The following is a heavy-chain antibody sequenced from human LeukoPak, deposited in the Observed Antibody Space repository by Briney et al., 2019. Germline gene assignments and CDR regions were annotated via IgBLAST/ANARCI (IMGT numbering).Heavy chain of an antibody. CDR3: ARGLYYGDYVFGFDP. D-gene: IGHD4-17*01. V-gene: IGHV1-8*01. J-gene: IGHJ5*02. CDR1: GYTFTSYD. CDR2: MNPNSGNT. Sequence: ASVKVSCKASGYTFTSYDINWVRQATGQGLGWMGWMNPNSGNTGYAQKFQGRVTMTRNTSISTAYMELSSLRSEDTAVYYCARGLYYGDYVFGFDPWGQGTLVTVSS.